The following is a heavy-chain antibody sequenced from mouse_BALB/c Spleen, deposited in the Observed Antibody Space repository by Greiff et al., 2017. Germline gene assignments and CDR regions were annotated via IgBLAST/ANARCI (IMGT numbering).Heavy chain of an antibody. CDR3: ARRRGNYGAMDY. J-gene: IGHJ4*01. Sequence: QVQLQQSGAELARPGASVKLSCKASGYTFTDYYINWVKQRTGQGLEWIGEIYPGSGNTYYNEKFKGKATLTADKSSSTAYMQLSSLTSEDSAVYFCARRRGNYGAMDYWGQGTSVTVSS. V-gene: IGHV1-77*01. CDR2: IYPGSGNT. CDR1: GYTFTDYY. D-gene: IGHD2-1*01.